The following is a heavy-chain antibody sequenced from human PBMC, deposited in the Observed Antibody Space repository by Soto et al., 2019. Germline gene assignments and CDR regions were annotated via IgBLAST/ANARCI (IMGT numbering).Heavy chain of an antibody. J-gene: IGHJ6*02. V-gene: IGHV4-59*01. Sequence: QVQLQESGPGLVKPSETLSLTCTVSGCSISSNFWSWIRQPPRKGLEWIGNFYYTGSTNYNASLKSRVTISVATSKNPFSLKLSSVTAADTAVYYCARLQRTVTAYYYYYDMDVWGQGTTVTVSS. D-gene: IGHD2-21*02. CDR1: GCSISSNF. CDR3: ARLQRTVTAYYYYYDMDV. CDR2: FYYTGST.